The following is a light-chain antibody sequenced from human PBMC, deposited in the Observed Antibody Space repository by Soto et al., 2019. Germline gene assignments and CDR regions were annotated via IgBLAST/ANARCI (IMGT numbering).Light chain of an antibody. CDR1: QSISSF. J-gene: IGKJ5*01. V-gene: IGKV3-11*01. CDR2: GAS. Sequence: EILLTQSPATLSVSPGERDTLSCRASQSISSFLAWYQQKPGQAPRLLIYGASNRATGIPARFSGSGSGTDFTLTISSLEPEDFAVYYCQQHFNGPITFGQGTRVEIK. CDR3: QQHFNGPIT.